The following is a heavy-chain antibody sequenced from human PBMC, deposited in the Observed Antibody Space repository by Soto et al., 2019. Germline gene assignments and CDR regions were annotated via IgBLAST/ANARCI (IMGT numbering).Heavy chain of an antibody. D-gene: IGHD1-26*01. CDR1: GDTFSIYA. CDR3: ANLGCGVAGDFDH. CDR2: INAGRGNT. V-gene: IGHV1-3*01. Sequence: QVQLVQSGAEVRKPGASVKISCKVSGDTFSIYAIHWVRQAPGQRPEWMGWINAGRGNTKYSQKFQDRVTITRDTSATTAYMELSSLRSEDSAVYYCANLGCGVAGDFDHWGQGTLVTVSS. J-gene: IGHJ4*02.